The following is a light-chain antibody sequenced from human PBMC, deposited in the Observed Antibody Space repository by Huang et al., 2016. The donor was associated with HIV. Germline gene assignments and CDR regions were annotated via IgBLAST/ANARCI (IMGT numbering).Light chain of an antibody. CDR1: QSIRSW. V-gene: IGKV1-5*03. J-gene: IGKJ1*01. Sequence: DIQMTQSPSTLSASVGDRVTITCRASQSIRSWLAWDQQKPGKAPNLLIYKASTLESGVPARFSGSGSGTEFTLTISSLQPDDFATYYCQQYNSYSATFGHGTKVEIK. CDR3: QQYNSYSAT. CDR2: KAS.